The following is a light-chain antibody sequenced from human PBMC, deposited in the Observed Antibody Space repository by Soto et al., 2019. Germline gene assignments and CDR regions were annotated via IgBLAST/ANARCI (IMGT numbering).Light chain of an antibody. V-gene: IGKV3D-7*01. CDR1: QSVSSSY. J-gene: IGKJ4*01. Sequence: DIVMTQSPATLSASPGETATLSCRASQSVSSSYLAWYQQKPGQAPRLLIYGASSRATGIPARFSGSGSGTDFTLTISSLQPEDFAVYYCQQDYHSLTFGGGTKVDIK. CDR2: GAS. CDR3: QQDYHSLT.